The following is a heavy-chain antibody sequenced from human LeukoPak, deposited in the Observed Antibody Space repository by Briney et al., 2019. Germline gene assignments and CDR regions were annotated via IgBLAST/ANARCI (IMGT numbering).Heavy chain of an antibody. Sequence: PSDPLSLTCTVSGGSISSRSYYWGWIRRPPGKGLEWIGSIYYSGSTYYNPSLKSRVTISVDTSKNQFSLKLSSVTAADTAVYYCARDWIGHGGHFDYWGQGTLVTVSS. CDR2: IYYSGST. J-gene: IGHJ4*02. CDR3: ARDWIGHGGHFDY. D-gene: IGHD2-2*03. V-gene: IGHV4-39*07. CDR1: GGSISSRSYY.